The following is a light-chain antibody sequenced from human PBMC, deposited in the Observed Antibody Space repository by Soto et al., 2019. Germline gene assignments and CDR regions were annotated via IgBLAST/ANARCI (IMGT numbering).Light chain of an antibody. CDR2: GTS. Sequence: ILTQSPSTLSLSPGERATLSCRASQIVSDSYIFWYQQKSGQAPRLLIYGTSNRATGVPDRFSGSGSGTDFTLTISRLEPEDVAVYYCQHYGSSHLFPFGPGTKVDIK. J-gene: IGKJ3*01. CDR1: QIVSDSY. V-gene: IGKV3-20*01. CDR3: QHYGSSHLFP.